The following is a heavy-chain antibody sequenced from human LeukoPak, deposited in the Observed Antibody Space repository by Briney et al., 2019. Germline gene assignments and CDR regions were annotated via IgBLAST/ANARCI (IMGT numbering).Heavy chain of an antibody. J-gene: IGHJ4*02. D-gene: IGHD5-18*01. CDR2: FDPEDGET. Sequence: ASVKVSCKVSGYTLTELSMHWVRQAPGKGLEWMGGFDPEDGETIYAQKFQGRVTMTEDTSTDTAYMELSSLRSEDTAVYYCATVGRYSYGKDYWGQGTLVTVSS. CDR3: ATVGRYSYGKDY. V-gene: IGHV1-24*01. CDR1: GYTLTELS.